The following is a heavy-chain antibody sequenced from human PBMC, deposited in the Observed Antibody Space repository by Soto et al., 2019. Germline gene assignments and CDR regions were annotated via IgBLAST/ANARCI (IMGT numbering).Heavy chain of an antibody. D-gene: IGHD6-13*01. CDR2: IYYSGST. CDR1: GGSISSSSYY. J-gene: IGHJ4*02. Sequence: SETLSLTCTVSGGSISSSSYYWGWIRQPPGKGLEWIGSIYYSGSTYYNQSLKSRVTISVDTSKNQLSLKLSSVTAADTAVYYCAVAYSSSWSTESLYYFDYWGQGTLVTVSS. V-gene: IGHV4-39*01. CDR3: AVAYSSSWSTESLYYFDY.